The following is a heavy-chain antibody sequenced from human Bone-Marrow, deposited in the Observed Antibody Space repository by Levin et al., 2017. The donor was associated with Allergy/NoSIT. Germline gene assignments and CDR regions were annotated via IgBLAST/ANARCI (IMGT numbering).Heavy chain of an antibody. CDR3: ARETGYGDASFDY. CDR1: GFTFSSYG. V-gene: IGHV3-33*01. CDR2: IWYDGSNK. J-gene: IGHJ4*02. D-gene: IGHD4-17*01. Sequence: GGSLRLSCAASGFTFSSYGMHWVRQAPGKGLEWVAVIWYDGSNKYYADSVKGRFTISRDNSKNTLYLQMNSLRAEDTAVYYCARETGYGDASFDYWGQGTLVTVSS.